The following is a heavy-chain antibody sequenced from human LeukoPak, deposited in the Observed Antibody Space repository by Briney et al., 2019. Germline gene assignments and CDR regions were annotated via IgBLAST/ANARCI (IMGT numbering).Heavy chain of an antibody. Sequence: SVKVSCKASGGTFISYAISWVRQAPGQGGEWMGRIIPIFGTANYAQKFQGRVTITTDESTSTAYMELSSLRSEDTAVYYCARHHLRMVRGVINPLGWFDPWGQGTLVTVSS. J-gene: IGHJ5*02. D-gene: IGHD3-10*01. CDR3: ARHHLRMVRGVINPLGWFDP. V-gene: IGHV1-69*05. CDR2: IIPIFGTA. CDR1: GGTFISYA.